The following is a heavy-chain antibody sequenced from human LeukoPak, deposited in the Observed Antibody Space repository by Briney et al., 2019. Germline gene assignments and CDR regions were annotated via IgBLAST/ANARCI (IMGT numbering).Heavy chain of an antibody. D-gene: IGHD3-3*02. Sequence: PGRSLRLSCAASGFTFDDYAMHWVRQAPGKGLEWVSGISWNSGNIGYADSVTGRFTSSRDNAKNSLYLQMSGLRAEDTAFYYCANALGLAYWGQGTLVTVSS. J-gene: IGHJ4*02. V-gene: IGHV3-9*01. CDR2: ISWNSGNI. CDR3: ANALGLAY. CDR1: GFTFDDYA.